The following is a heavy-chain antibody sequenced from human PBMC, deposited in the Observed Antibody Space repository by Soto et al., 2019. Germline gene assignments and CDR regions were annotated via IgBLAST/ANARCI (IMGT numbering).Heavy chain of an antibody. CDR1: GGSVGSSSYY. CDR3: GAAPNFDFFVY. D-gene: IGHD6-25*01. J-gene: IGHJ4*02. CDR2: ISHSGST. Sequence: QVQLQESGPGLVRPSETLSLTCTVSGGSVGSSSYYWIGIRPPPGKGLELIGKISHSGSTNYNPSLKSRVTMSIDTSKNQFSLKLSSVTAADTAVYFCGAAPNFDFFVYWGQGILVTVSS. V-gene: IGHV4-61*01.